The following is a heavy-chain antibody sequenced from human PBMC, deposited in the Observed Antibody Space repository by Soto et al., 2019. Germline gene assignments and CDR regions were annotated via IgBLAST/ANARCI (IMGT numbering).Heavy chain of an antibody. CDR1: GFTFSSYA. Sequence: QTGGSLRLSCATSGFTFSSYAMSWVRQAPGKGLEWVSAISGSGGSTYYADSVKGRFTISRDNSKNTLYLQMNSLRAEDTAVYYCAKSGRDPHDYGVFYYYYGMDVWGQGTTVTVSS. D-gene: IGHD4-17*01. CDR2: ISGSGGST. CDR3: AKSGRDPHDYGVFYYYYGMDV. V-gene: IGHV3-23*01. J-gene: IGHJ6*02.